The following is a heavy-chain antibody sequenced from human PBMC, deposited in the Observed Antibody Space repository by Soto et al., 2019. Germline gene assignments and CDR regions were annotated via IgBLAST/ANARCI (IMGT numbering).Heavy chain of an antibody. V-gene: IGHV3-48*02. D-gene: IGHD3-10*01. Sequence: EVQLVESGGGLVQPGGSLRLSCAASGFTFSLYSMSWVRQAPGKDLEWVSYISRSSTGIHYADSVNGRFTISRDDATNSMHLQMNSLRDGDTAVYYCARAVTWGLDVWGQGTTVSISS. CDR2: ISRSSTGI. J-gene: IGHJ6*02. CDR1: GFTFSLYS. CDR3: ARAVTWGLDV.